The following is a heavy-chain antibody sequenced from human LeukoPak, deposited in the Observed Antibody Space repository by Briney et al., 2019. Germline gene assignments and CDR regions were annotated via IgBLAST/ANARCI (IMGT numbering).Heavy chain of an antibody. CDR3: ASENYYDSSGYSEGLDV. V-gene: IGHV4-4*07. J-gene: IGHJ6*02. Sequence: SETLSLTCTVSGGSISSYYWTWVRQPAGKGLEWIGRMYVSGTTNYNPSLKSRVTMSVDTSKNQFSLKLTSVTAADTAVYYCASENYYDSSGYSEGLDVWGQGTTVTVSS. CDR1: GGSISSYY. CDR2: MYVSGTT. D-gene: IGHD3-22*01.